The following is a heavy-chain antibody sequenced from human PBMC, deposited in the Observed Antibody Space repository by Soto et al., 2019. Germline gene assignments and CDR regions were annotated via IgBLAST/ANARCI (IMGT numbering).Heavy chain of an antibody. J-gene: IGHJ4*02. Sequence: KTSETLSLTCAVSGGSISSGGYSCNWIRQPPGKGLEWIGYIYHSGSTYYNPSLKSRVTISVDRSKNRFSLKLSSVTAAGTAVYYCARGMTTVTTFDYWGQGTQVTVSS. V-gene: IGHV4-30-2*01. D-gene: IGHD4-17*01. CDR1: GGSISSGGYS. CDR3: ARGMTTVTTFDY. CDR2: IYHSGST.